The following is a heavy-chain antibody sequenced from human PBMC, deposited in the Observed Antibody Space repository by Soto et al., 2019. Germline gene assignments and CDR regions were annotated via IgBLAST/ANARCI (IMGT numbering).Heavy chain of an antibody. CDR1: GYTFTSYY. CDR3: ARDSRMVRGPRLDYYYYGMDV. CDR2: INPSGGST. J-gene: IGHJ6*02. V-gene: IGHV1-46*01. Sequence: GASVKVSCKASGYTFTSYYMHWVRQAPGQGLEWMGIINPSGGSTSYAQKFQGRVTMTRDTSTSTVYMELSSLRSEDTAVYYCARDSRMVRGPRLDYYYYGMDVCGQGTTVTVSS. D-gene: IGHD3-10*01.